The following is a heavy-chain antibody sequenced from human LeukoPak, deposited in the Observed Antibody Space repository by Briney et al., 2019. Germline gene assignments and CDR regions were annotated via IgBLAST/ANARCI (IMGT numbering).Heavy chain of an antibody. Sequence: SETLSLTCAVYGGSFSGYYWSWIRQPPGKGLEWIGEINHSGSTYYNPSLKSRVTISVDTSKNQFSLKLSSVTAADTAVYYCAVTFRTYYYDSSGYYSIRRFDYWGQGTLVTVSS. J-gene: IGHJ4*02. CDR3: AVTFRTYYYDSSGYYSIRRFDY. D-gene: IGHD3-22*01. CDR2: INHSGST. V-gene: IGHV4-34*01. CDR1: GGSFSGYY.